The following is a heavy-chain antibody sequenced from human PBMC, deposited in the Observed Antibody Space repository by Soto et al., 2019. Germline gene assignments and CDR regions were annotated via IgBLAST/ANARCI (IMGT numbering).Heavy chain of an antibody. CDR1: GFTFSDYY. V-gene: IGHV3-11*05. Sequence: QVQLVESGGGLVKPGGSLRLSCAASGFTFSDYYMSWIRQAPGKGLEWVSYISSSSSYTNYADSVKGRFTISRDNAKNSLYLQMNSLRAEDTAVYYCARGQMITFGGVIADGPFDYWGQGTLVTVSS. J-gene: IGHJ4*02. CDR3: ARGQMITFGGVIADGPFDY. D-gene: IGHD3-16*02. CDR2: ISSSSSYT.